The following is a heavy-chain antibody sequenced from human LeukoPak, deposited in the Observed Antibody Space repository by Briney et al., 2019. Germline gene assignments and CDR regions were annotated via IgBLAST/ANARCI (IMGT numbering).Heavy chain of an antibody. CDR1: GFTVSSNY. D-gene: IGHD6-6*01. V-gene: IGHV3-53*01. CDR3: AREQVGSSSDFDY. CDR2: IYSGGST. Sequence: GGSLRLSCAASGFTVSSNYMSWVRQAPGKGLEWVSVIYSGGSTYYADSVKGRFTISRDNSKNTLYLQMNSLRAEDTAVYYCAREQVGSSSDFDYWGQGTLVTVSS. J-gene: IGHJ4*02.